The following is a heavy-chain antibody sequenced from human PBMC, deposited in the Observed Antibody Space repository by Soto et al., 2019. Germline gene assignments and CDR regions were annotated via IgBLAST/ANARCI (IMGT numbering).Heavy chain of an antibody. CDR2: IIPMFGTA. J-gene: IGHJ4*02. CDR1: GGNFNSHL. D-gene: IGHD3-9*01. CDR3: ATSSTAGRTVLRYFDWFPT. V-gene: IGHV1-69*13. Sequence: GASVKVSCKASGGNFNSHLFSWVRQAPGQGPEWMGGIIPMFGTANYAQEFQGRLTITADESSSTTYMELSSLRFEDTAEYYCATSSTAGRTVLRYFDWFPTWGQGTLVTVSS.